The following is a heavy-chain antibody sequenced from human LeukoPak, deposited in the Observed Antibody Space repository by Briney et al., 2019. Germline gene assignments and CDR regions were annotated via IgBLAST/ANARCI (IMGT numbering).Heavy chain of an antibody. CDR3: ARVLADYYYYYMDV. CDR1: GGSISSYY. D-gene: IGHD6-13*01. CDR2: IYYSGST. Sequence: KPSETLSLTCTVSGGSISSYYWSWIRQPPGKGLEWIGHIYYSGSTNYNPSLKSRVTISVDTSKNQFSLKLSSVTAADTAVYYCARVLADYYYYYMDVWGKGTTVTVSS. J-gene: IGHJ6*03. V-gene: IGHV4-59*01.